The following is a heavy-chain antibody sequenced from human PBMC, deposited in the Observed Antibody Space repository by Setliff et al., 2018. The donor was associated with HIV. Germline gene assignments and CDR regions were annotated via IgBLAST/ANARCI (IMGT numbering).Heavy chain of an antibody. D-gene: IGHD3-10*01. Sequence: PGGSLRLSCAASGFTFSSYEMNWVRQAPGKGLEWISYISSSGTTIYYADSVKGRFTISRDNAKDSLYLQMNSLKVDDTAVYHCTAGHYGPNPWGQGTPVTVSS. CDR3: TAGHYGPNP. CDR2: ISSSGTTI. J-gene: IGHJ5*02. V-gene: IGHV3-48*03. CDR1: GFTFSSYE.